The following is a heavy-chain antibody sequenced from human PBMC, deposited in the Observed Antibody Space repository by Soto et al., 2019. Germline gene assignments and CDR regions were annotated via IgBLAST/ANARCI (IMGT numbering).Heavy chain of an antibody. Sequence: QVQLEESGGGVVQPGRSLRLSCEASGFTFNTYSMHWVRQPPGKGLEWLAAIWYDGTQKYYADSVKGRFIISRDKSKKTLYLEMNSLRAEDTAVYYCARAGGTTVTGLWHFDSWGQGTLVTVSS. CDR2: IWYDGTQK. V-gene: IGHV3-33*01. J-gene: IGHJ4*02. CDR3: ARAGGTTVTGLWHFDS. CDR1: GFTFNTYS. D-gene: IGHD4-17*01.